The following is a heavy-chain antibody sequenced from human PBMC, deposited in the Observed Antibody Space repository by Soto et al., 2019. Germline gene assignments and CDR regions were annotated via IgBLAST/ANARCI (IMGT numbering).Heavy chain of an antibody. D-gene: IGHD1-26*01. V-gene: IGHV3-21*01. CDR2: ISSSSSYI. CDR1: GFTFRSYS. J-gene: IGHJ3*02. Sequence: EVQLVESGGGLVKPGGSLRVSCAASGFTFRSYSMNWVRQAPGKGLEWVSSISSSSSYIYYADSVKVRFTISRDNAKNSLYLQMNSLRAEDTAVYYCARGVGATGAFDIWGQGTMVTVSS. CDR3: ARGVGATGAFDI.